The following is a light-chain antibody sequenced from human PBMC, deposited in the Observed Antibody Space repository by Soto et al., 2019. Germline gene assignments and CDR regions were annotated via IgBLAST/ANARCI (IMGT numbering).Light chain of an antibody. CDR1: SSNNGSNT. V-gene: IGLV1-44*01. CDR2: SNN. CDR3: VAWDDSLNGYVV. Sequence: QSVLTQPPSASGTPGQRVTISCSGSSSNNGSNTVNWYQQLPGTAPKLVIYSNNQRPSGVPDRFSGSKSGTSASLAISGLQSEDEADYYCVAWDDSLNGYVVFGGGTKVTVL. J-gene: IGLJ2*01.